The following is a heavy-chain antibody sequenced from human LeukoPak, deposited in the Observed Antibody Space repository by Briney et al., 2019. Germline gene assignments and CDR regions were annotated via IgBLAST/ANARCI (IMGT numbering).Heavy chain of an antibody. CDR1: GVTFSSYA. D-gene: IGHD6-19*01. CDR2: ISYDGSKK. V-gene: IGHV3-30-3*02. Sequence: PGGSLRLSCAASGVTFSSYAMHWVRQAPGKGLEWVAVISYDGSKKHYADSVKGRFTISRDNSKNTLYLQMNSLRAEDTAVYYCAKLSNGWYYFDYWGQGTLVTVSS. J-gene: IGHJ4*02. CDR3: AKLSNGWYYFDY.